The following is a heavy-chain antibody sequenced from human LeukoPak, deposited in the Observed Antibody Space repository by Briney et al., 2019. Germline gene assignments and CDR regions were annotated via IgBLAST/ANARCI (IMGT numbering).Heavy chain of an antibody. V-gene: IGHV4-59*01. CDR3: ARDSTAVSSSRHPPGFDP. Sequence: PSETLSLTCTVSGGSISSYYWSWIRQPPGKGLEWIGYIHDSGITNYNPSLKSRVTISVDKPKKQFSLRLSSVTAADAAVYYCARDSTAVSSSRHPPGFDPWGQGTLVTVSS. J-gene: IGHJ5*02. D-gene: IGHD6-13*01. CDR2: IHDSGIT. CDR1: GGSISSYY.